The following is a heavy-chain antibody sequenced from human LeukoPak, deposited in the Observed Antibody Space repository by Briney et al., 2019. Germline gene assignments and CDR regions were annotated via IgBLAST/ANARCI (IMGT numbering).Heavy chain of an antibody. CDR2: INRSGSP. V-gene: IGHV4-39*07. Sequence: SQTLSLTCTVSGGSISSGSYYWSWIRQPPGKGLEWIAEINRSGSPNYNPSLKSRVTISVDTSKNQFSLKLSSVTAADTAVYYCARTPMVRGVPKFDPWGQGTLVTVSS. J-gene: IGHJ5*02. CDR3: ARTPMVRGVPKFDP. CDR1: GGSISSGSYY. D-gene: IGHD3-10*01.